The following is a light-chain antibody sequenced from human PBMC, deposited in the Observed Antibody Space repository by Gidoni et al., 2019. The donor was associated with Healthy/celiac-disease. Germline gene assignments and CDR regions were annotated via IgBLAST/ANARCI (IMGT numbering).Light chain of an antibody. CDR1: QSIDSY. CDR3: QQSYSTPPIT. CDR2: AAS. Sequence: DIQTTPSPSSLSASVGDRVSITCRASQSIDSYLNWYQQKPGKAPQLLIYAASSLQSGVPSRFSGSGSGTEFALTISSLRPEDYATDYCQQSYSTPPITVGPGTKVDIK. V-gene: IGKV1-39*01. J-gene: IGKJ3*01.